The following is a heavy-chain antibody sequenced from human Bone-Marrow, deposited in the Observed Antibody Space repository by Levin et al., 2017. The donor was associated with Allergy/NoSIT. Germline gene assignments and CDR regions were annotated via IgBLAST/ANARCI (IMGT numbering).Heavy chain of an antibody. V-gene: IGHV3-74*01. CDR1: GFNFSSYW. J-gene: IGHJ2*01. D-gene: IGHD4-17*01. CDR2: INRDGSST. CDR3: ARDRVTTNWYFDL. Sequence: GESLKISCSASGFNFSSYWMHWVRQAPGKGLVWVSRINRDGSSTSYADSVKGRFTISRDNTKNTLYLQMNSLRAEDTSVYYCARDRVTTNWYFDLWSRGTLVTVSS.